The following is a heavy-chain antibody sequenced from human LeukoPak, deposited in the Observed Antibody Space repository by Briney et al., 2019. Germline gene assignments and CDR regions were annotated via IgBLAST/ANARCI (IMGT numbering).Heavy chain of an antibody. J-gene: IGHJ3*02. CDR1: GYSFPIYW. CDR3: ARHGPYCSSTSCYVAGAFDI. Sequence: GESLKISCKGSGYSFPIYWLGWVRQMPGKGLEWMGIIYPGDSDTRYSPSFQGQVTISADKSISTAYLQWSSLKASDTAMYYCARHGPYCSSTSCYVAGAFDIWGQGTMVTVSS. D-gene: IGHD2-2*01. V-gene: IGHV5-51*01. CDR2: IYPGDSDT.